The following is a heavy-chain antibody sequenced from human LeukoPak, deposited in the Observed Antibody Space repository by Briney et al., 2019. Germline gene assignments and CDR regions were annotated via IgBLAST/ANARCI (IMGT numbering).Heavy chain of an antibody. V-gene: IGHV1-58*02. CDR1: GFTFTSSA. D-gene: IGHD3-22*01. CDR3: AAGLYYYDSSGYHYYMDV. Sequence: GASVKVSCKASGFTFTSSAMQWVRQARGQRLEWIGWIVVCSGNTNYAQKFQERVTITRDMSTSTAYMELSSLRSEDTAVYYCAAGLYYYDSSGYHYYMDVWGKGTTVTVSS. CDR2: IVVCSGNT. J-gene: IGHJ6*03.